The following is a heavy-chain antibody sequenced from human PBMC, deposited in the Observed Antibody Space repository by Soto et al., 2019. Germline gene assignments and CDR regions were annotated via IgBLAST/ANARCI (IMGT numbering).Heavy chain of an antibody. D-gene: IGHD1-26*01. Sequence: GGSLRLSCTASGFTFSSYEMTWVRQAPGKGLEWISYITSGGTTYYADSAKGRFTISRDNAKNSLYLHLNSLTAEDTAIYYCARVLYATWSSFDYWGHGTLVTVSS. CDR3: ARVLYATWSSFDY. CDR2: ITSGGTT. CDR1: GFTFSSYE. J-gene: IGHJ4*01. V-gene: IGHV3-48*03.